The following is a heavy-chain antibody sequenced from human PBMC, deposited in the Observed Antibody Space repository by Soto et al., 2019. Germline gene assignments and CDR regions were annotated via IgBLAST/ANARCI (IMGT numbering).Heavy chain of an antibody. V-gene: IGHV4-31*03. CDR3: ASGVLH. CDR2: IYYSGST. CDR1: GGSISSGGYY. D-gene: IGHD3-16*01. Sequence: QVQLQESGPGLVKPSQTLSLTCTVSGGSISSGGYYWSWIRQHPGKGLEWIGSIYYSGSTYYNPSLKMRVTRSVDTAKTQCSLKLSSGTAAATAVYYCASGVLHWGQGTLVTVSS. J-gene: IGHJ4*02.